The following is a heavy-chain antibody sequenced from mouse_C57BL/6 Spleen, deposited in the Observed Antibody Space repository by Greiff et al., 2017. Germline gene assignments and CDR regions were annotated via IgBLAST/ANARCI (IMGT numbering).Heavy chain of an antibody. D-gene: IGHD4-1*01. CDR1: GFAFSSYW. J-gene: IGHJ2*01. Sequence: QVQLQQSGADLVKPGASVKISCKASGFAFSSYWMNWVHQTPGKGLEWIGHISPGDGDTDYNGTFKGKVTLTADKSSSTAYMQLSSLNSKDSAMYFCARLGRNCGDFDYWGQGTTLTVSS. CDR2: ISPGDGDT. V-gene: IGHV1-80*01. CDR3: ARLGRNCGDFDY.